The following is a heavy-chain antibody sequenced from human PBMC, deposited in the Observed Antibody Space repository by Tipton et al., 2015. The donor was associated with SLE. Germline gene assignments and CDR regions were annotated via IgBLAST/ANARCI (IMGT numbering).Heavy chain of an antibody. Sequence: TLSLTCTVSGGSISNHYWHWIRQPPGKGLEWIGYIYYSGSTNYNPSLKTRLTMSVDTSRDQFSLTLNSVTAADTGIYYCARGREWNWSPYYMDVWGKGTTVTVSS. D-gene: IGHD1-1*01. CDR1: GGSISNHY. V-gene: IGHV4-59*11. CDR3: ARGREWNWSPYYMDV. CDR2: IYYSGST. J-gene: IGHJ6*03.